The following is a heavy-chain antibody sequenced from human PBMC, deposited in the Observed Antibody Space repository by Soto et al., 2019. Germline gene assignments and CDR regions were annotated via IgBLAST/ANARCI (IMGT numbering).Heavy chain of an antibody. V-gene: IGHV1-69*01. Sequence: QVQLVQSGAEVKKPGSSVKVACKASGGTFSSDAISWVRQAPGQGLEWMGGIIPIFGTANYAQKFQGRVTITADESTSTAYMELSSLRSEDTAVYYCARLFLIRDFDYWGQGTLVTVSS. CDR2: IIPIFGTA. D-gene: IGHD3-3*01. CDR3: ARLFLIRDFDY. J-gene: IGHJ4*02. CDR1: GGTFSSDA.